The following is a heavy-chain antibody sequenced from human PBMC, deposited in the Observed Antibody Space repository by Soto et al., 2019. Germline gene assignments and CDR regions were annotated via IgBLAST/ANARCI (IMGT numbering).Heavy chain of an antibody. CDR1: GFTFSTYA. J-gene: IGHJ6*02. V-gene: IGHV3-30-3*01. Sequence: QVQLVESGGGVVQPGTSLRLSCAASGFTFSTYAMEWVRQAPGKGLEWVALISYDGSNKYYAESVMGRYTISRDNSKNTLYLQMNSLRDEDTAVYYCARPVEPFYYYGMDVWGQGTTVTVAS. CDR3: ARPVEPFYYYGMDV. CDR2: ISYDGSNK.